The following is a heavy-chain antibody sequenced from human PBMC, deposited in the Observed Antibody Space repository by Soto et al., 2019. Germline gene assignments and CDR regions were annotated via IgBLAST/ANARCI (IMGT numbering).Heavy chain of an antibody. V-gene: IGHV3-33*01. CDR3: AFGNLSYYFDF. CDR1: GFTFSGFG. D-gene: IGHD3-16*01. Sequence: LRLSCAASGFTFSGFGMHWVRQAPGKGLEWVAIIWYDGSDKYYADSVKGRFTISRDNSKNTLYLQMNSLRAEDTAVYHCAFGNLSYYFDFWGQGTPVTVSS. CDR2: IWYDGSDK. J-gene: IGHJ4*02.